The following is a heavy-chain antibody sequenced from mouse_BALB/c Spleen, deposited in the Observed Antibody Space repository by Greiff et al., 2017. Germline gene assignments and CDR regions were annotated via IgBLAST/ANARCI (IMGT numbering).Heavy chain of an antibody. CDR2: ISYSGST. CDR3: ARDYYGTPYFDV. Sequence: EVQLVESGPGLVKPSQSLSLTCTVTGYSITSDYAWNWIRQFPGNKLEWMGYISYSGSTSYNPSLKSRISITRDTSKNQFFLQLNSVTTEDTATYYCARDYYGTPYFDVWGAGTTVTVSS. D-gene: IGHD1-1*01. J-gene: IGHJ1*01. V-gene: IGHV3-2*02. CDR1: GYSITSDYA.